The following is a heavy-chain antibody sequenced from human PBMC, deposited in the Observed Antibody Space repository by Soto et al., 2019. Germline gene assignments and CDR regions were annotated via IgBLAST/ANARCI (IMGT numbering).Heavy chain of an antibody. Sequence: ASVKVSCKASGYTFTTYGTSWVRQAPGQGLEWKGWISAHSGGTEYAQKIKGKVTLTRDTSIATDKQKITSLTTKDKALYYCAKDLTRQLAYWLDPWGQGTQVTVS. CDR2: ISAHSGGT. CDR1: GYTFTTYG. V-gene: IGHV1-18*04. CDR3: AKDLTRQLAYWLDP. D-gene: IGHD6-6*01. J-gene: IGHJ5*02.